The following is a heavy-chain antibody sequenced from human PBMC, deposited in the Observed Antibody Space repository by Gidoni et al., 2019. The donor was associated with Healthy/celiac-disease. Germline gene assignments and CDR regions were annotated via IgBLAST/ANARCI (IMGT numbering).Heavy chain of an antibody. J-gene: IGHJ4*02. Sequence: EVQLVESGGGLVQPGGSLRLSCAASGFTFSSYAMSWVRQAPGKGLEWVSASSGSGGSTYYADSVKGRFTISRDNSKNTLYLQMNSLRAEDTAVYYCANSGGPRWGTARIAAAGHFDYWGQGTLVTVSS. CDR1: GFTFSSYA. CDR2: SSGSGGST. CDR3: ANSGGPRWGTARIAAAGHFDY. D-gene: IGHD6-13*01. V-gene: IGHV3-23*04.